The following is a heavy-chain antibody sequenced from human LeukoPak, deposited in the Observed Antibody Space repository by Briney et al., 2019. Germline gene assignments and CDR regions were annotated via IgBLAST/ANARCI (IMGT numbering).Heavy chain of an antibody. CDR3: ARVGGSNYYYYGMDV. D-gene: IGHD3-10*01. Sequence: SETLSLTCTVSGGSISSYYWSWIRQPPGKGLEWIGYIYYSGSTNYNPSLKSRVTISVDTSKNQFPLKLSSVTAADTAVYYCARVGGSNYYYYGMDVWGQGTTVTVS. V-gene: IGHV4-59*01. CDR1: GGSISSYY. CDR2: IYYSGST. J-gene: IGHJ6*02.